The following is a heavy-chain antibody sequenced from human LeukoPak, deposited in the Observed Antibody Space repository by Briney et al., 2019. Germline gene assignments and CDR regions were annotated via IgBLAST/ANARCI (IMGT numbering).Heavy chain of an antibody. CDR2: IYTSGST. CDR1: GGSLSSGSYY. V-gene: IGHV4-61*02. J-gene: IGHJ4*02. CDR3: ARHPGDY. Sequence: SETLSLTCTVSGGSLSSGSYYWSWIRQPAGTGLEWIGRIYTSGSTNYNPSLKSRVTISVDTSKNQFSLKLSSVTAADTAVYYCARHPGDYWGQGTLVTVSS.